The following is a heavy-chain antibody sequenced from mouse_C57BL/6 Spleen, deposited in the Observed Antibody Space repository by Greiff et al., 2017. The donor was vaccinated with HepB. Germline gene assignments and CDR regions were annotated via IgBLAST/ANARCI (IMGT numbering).Heavy chain of an antibody. CDR3: ARREAKDYWYFDV. J-gene: IGHJ1*03. CDR1: GFTFSDYG. CDR2: ISSGSSTI. D-gene: IGHD1-1*01. V-gene: IGHV5-17*01. Sequence: EVKLMESGGGLVKPGGSLKLSCAASGFTFSDYGMHWVRQAPEKGLEWVAYISSGSSTIYYADTVKGRFTISRDNAKNTLFLQITSLRSEDTAMYYCARREAKDYWYFDVWGTGTTVTVSS.